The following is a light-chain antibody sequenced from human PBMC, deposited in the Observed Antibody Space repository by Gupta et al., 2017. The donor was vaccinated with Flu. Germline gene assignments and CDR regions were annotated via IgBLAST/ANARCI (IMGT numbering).Light chain of an antibody. CDR3: QKRSNWPPYT. J-gene: IGKJ2*01. V-gene: IGKV3-11*01. Sequence: EIVLTLYPATLSFSPGERASPSCRASQSISTYLAWYQQKPGQAPRLLIYDASNRATGIPARFSGSGSGTDFTLTISSLEPEDFAVYYCQKRSNWPPYTFGQGTRLEIK. CDR1: QSISTY. CDR2: DAS.